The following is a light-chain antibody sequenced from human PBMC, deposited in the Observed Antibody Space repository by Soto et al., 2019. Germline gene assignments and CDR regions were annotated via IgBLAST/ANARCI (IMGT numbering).Light chain of an antibody. CDR3: AAWDDSLNALYV. Sequence: QSVLTQPPSASGTPGQRVSVSCSGSSSNIGTNYVYWYQHPPGAAPRLLIFRDDHRPAGVPVRFSASKSGTSASLAINGLRSEDEADYYCAAWDDSLNALYVFGTGTKVTVL. J-gene: IGLJ1*01. CDR1: SSNIGTNY. V-gene: IGLV1-47*01. CDR2: RDD.